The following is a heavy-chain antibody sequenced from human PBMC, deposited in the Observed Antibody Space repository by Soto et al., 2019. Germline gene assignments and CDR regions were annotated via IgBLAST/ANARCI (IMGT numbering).Heavy chain of an antibody. D-gene: IGHD3-10*01. Sequence: QVQLQQWGAGLLKPSETLSLTCAVYGGSFSGYQWTWIRQTPGKRLEWIGEINDSGNINYNPSLKRRVTILVYTPKKQISLKLSAVTAAATAVYYCARGLILWFGEFSRRGCYYYYMDVWGKGTTVTVSS. CDR1: GGSFSGYQ. V-gene: IGHV4-34*01. CDR3: ARGLILWFGEFSRRGCYYYYMDV. CDR2: INDSGNI. J-gene: IGHJ6*03.